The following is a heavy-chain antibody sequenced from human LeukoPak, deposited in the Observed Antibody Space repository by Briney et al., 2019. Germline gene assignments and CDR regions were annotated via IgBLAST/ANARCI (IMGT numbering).Heavy chain of an antibody. J-gene: IGHJ4*02. V-gene: IGHV3-48*03. CDR1: EFTFSSYE. Sequence: PGGSLRLSCAASEFTFSSYEMNWVRQAPGKGLERVSYISSSGDTIYYADSVKGRFTISRDNAKNSLYLQMNSLRAEDTAVYYCARGGSFFDYWGQGTLVTVSS. D-gene: IGHD1-26*01. CDR3: ARGGSFFDY. CDR2: ISSSGDTI.